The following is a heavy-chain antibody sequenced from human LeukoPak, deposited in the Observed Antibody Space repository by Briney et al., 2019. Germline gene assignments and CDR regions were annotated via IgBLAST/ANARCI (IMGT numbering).Heavy chain of an antibody. CDR1: GGTFSSYA. D-gene: IGHD3-22*01. Sequence: ASVKVSCKASGGTFSSYAISWVRQAPGQGLEWMGGIIPIFGTANYAQKFQGRVTITADESTSTAYMELSSLRSEDTAVYYCASSLSPHSSSGYQHTDWGQGTLVTVSP. V-gene: IGHV1-69*13. J-gene: IGHJ4*02. CDR2: IIPIFGTA. CDR3: ASSLSPHSSSGYQHTD.